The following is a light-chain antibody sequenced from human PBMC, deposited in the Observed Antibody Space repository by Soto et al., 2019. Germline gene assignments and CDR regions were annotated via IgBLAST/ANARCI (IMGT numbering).Light chain of an antibody. J-gene: IGKJ2*01. Sequence: DIVMTQSPDSLAVSPGERATINCKSSQTVLYNANNKNYLAWYQQKPGQPPKLLIYWASTRESGVPDRFSGSGSGTAFTLTISSLQAEDVAVYYCQQYYDTRYTFGQGTKLEIK. CDR3: QQYYDTRYT. CDR1: QTVLYNANNKNY. CDR2: WAS. V-gene: IGKV4-1*01.